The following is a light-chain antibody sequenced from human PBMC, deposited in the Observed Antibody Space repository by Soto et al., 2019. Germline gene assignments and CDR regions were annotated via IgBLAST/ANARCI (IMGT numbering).Light chain of an antibody. J-gene: IGKJ1*01. CDR2: GAS. V-gene: IGKV3-20*01. Sequence: EIVLTQSPGTLSLSPGERATLSCRASQSVSFSYLAWYQQKPGQAPRLLIYGASSRATGIPDRFSGSVSGTDFTLTISRLEPVDFAVYYCQQYGSSPPWTFGQGTKVEIK. CDR1: QSVSFSY. CDR3: QQYGSSPPWT.